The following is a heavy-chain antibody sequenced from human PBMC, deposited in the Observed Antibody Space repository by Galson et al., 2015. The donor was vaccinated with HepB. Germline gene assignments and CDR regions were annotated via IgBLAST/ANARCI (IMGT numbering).Heavy chain of an antibody. CDR2: ISNDGTKK. CDR3: VRDLRYLELIWYFDY. Sequence: SLRLSCAASGYGFRNYGMHWVRQAPGKGLEWVAVISNDGTKKSYGDAVKGRFVISRDDARSTLYLHLDSLRAEDAATYYCVRDLRYLELIWYFDYWGQGTLVTVSS. J-gene: IGHJ4*02. V-gene: IGHV3-33*01. D-gene: IGHD1-1*01. CDR1: GYGFRNYG.